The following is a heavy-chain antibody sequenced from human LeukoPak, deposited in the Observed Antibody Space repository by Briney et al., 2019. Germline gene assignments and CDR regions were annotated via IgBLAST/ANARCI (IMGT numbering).Heavy chain of an antibody. D-gene: IGHD2-2*01. CDR1: GFTFSSYA. V-gene: IGHV3-30*04. Sequence: GRSLRLSCAASGFTFSSYAMHWVRQAPGKGLEWVAVISYDGSNKYYADSVKGRFTISRDNSKNTLYLQMNSLRAEDTAVYYCARDWYQLLLPDYWGQGTLVTVSS. J-gene: IGHJ4*02. CDR3: ARDWYQLLLPDY. CDR2: ISYDGSNK.